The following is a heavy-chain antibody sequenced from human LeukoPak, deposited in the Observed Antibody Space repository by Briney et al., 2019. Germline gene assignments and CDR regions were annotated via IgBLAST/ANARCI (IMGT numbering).Heavy chain of an antibody. CDR3: ATTSSGWFYFDS. J-gene: IGHJ4*02. D-gene: IGHD6-19*01. V-gene: IGHV1-2*02. CDR1: GYTFTDYS. Sequence: ASVKVSCKPSGYTFTDYSIHWLRQVPGQGPEWIGWINPKNGGTNYAQTFQGRVTMTRDTSITTAYMELSSLRSDDTAVYYCATTSSGWFYFDSWGQGTLVTVSS. CDR2: INPKNGGT.